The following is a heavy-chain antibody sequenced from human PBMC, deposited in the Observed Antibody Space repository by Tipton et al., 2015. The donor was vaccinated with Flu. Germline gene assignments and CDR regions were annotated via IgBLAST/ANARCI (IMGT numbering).Heavy chain of an antibody. J-gene: IGHJ3*02. D-gene: IGHD3-22*01. V-gene: IGHV4-61*02. CDR1: GGSISSGSYY. CDR3: AREGLDSSGYRAGDAFDI. Sequence: TLSLTCTVSGGSISSGSYYWSWIRQPAGKGLEWIGRIYTSGSTNYNPSLKSRVTISVDTSKNQFSLKLSSVTAADTAVYYCAREGLDSSGYRAGDAFDIWGQGTMVTVSS. CDR2: IYTSGST.